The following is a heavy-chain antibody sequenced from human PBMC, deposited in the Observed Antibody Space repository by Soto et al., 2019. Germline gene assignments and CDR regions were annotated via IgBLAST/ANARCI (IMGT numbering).Heavy chain of an antibody. CDR1: GYTFTSYG. CDR2: ISAYNGNT. V-gene: IGHV1-18*01. J-gene: IGHJ4*02. CDR3: ARGLDIVVVVAADTHFDY. D-gene: IGHD2-15*01. Sequence: EASVKVSCKASGYTFTSYGISWVRQAPGQGFEWMGWISAYNGNTNYAQKLQGRVTMTTDTSTSTAYMELRSLRSDDTAVYYCARGLDIVVVVAADTHFDYWGQGTLVTSPQ.